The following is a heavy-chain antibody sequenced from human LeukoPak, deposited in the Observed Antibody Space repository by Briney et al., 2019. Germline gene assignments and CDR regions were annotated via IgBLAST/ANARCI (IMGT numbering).Heavy chain of an antibody. CDR3: ARDTRSPARYYDILTGYYTVNDAFDI. CDR1: GYTFTSYG. CDR2: ISAYNGNT. V-gene: IGHV1-18*01. D-gene: IGHD3-9*01. J-gene: IGHJ3*02. Sequence: GASVKVSCKASGYTFTSYGISWVRQAPGQGLEWMGWISAYNGNTNYAQKFQDRVTMTTDTSTSTAYMELRSLRSDDTAVYYCARDTRSPARYYDILTGYYTVNDAFDIWGQGTMVTVSS.